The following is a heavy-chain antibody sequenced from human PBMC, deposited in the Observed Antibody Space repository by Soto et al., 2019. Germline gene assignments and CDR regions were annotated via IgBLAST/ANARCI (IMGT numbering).Heavy chain of an antibody. V-gene: IGHV1-2*02. CDR3: AKDRQYGDYGSNFDY. CDR1: GYNFVAYY. D-gene: IGHD2-21*02. CDR2: INPSSGAT. J-gene: IGHJ4*02. Sequence: ASVKVSCKASGYNFVAYYMHWVRQAPGQGLEWMGWINPSSGATNFAERFQGRVTMTSDTSISTFYMEIKRLNSDDTAVYFCAKDRQYGDYGSNFDYWGQGTSVTVSS.